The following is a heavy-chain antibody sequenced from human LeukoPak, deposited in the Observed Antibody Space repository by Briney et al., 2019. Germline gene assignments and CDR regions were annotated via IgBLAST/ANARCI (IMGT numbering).Heavy chain of an antibody. CDR2: IKSKTDGGTT. CDR3: TTDRDLINYYFDY. J-gene: IGHJ4*02. Sequence: GGTLRLSCAACVFIYRNAWMSWVRGPSARGWVGVGRIKSKTDGGTTDYAAPVKGRFTISRDDSKNTLYLQMNSLKTEDTAVYYCTTDRDLINYYFDYWGQGTLVTVSS. CDR1: VFIYRNAW. V-gene: IGHV3-15*01. D-gene: IGHD3-10*01.